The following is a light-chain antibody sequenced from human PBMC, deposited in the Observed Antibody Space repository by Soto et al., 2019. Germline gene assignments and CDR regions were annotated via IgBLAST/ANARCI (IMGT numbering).Light chain of an antibody. V-gene: IGLV2-14*02. CDR3: SLYTSENTYV. Sequence: QSVLTQPASVSGSPGQSITISCTGTSRDVGRYNLVSWYQQHPGKAPKLMIYEVTKRPSGVPDRFSGSKSGNTASLTISGLQAADEADYYCSLYTSENTYVFGTGTKLTVL. CDR2: EVT. J-gene: IGLJ1*01. CDR1: SRDVGRYNL.